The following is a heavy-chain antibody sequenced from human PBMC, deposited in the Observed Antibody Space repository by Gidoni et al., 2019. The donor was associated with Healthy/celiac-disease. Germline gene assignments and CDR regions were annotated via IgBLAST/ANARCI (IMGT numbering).Heavy chain of an antibody. V-gene: IGHV1-46*03. D-gene: IGHD3-10*01. Sequence: QVQLVQSGAEVKKPGASVKVSCKASGYTFTSYYMHWVRQAPGQGLEWMGIINPSGGSTSYAQKFQGRVTMTRDTSTSTVYMELSSLRSEDTAVYYCARDFAAGRYYYGSGTYNWFDPWGQGTLVTVSS. J-gene: IGHJ5*02. CDR1: GYTFTSYY. CDR2: INPSGGST. CDR3: ARDFAAGRYYYGSGTYNWFDP.